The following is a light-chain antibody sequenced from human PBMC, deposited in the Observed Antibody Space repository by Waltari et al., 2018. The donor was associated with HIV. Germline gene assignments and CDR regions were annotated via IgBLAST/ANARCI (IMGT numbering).Light chain of an antibody. CDR1: SSTVGTYY. CDR3: GTWDSRLSAYV. CDR2: DNN. V-gene: IGLV1-51*01. J-gene: IGLJ1*01. Sequence: QSVLTQPPSVSAAPGQRVIISCSGTSSTVGTYYVSWYQQLPGTAPKLLIYDNNTRPSQSPDRFPGSKSDASATLGITGLQTGDEADYYCGTWDSRLSAYVFGAGTRVTVL.